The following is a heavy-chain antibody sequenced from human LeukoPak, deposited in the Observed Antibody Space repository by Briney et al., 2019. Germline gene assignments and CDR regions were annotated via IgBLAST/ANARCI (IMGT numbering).Heavy chain of an antibody. CDR1: GGSISSGDYY. Sequence: PSETLSLTCTVSGGSISSGDYYWGWIRQPPGKGLEWVGSIYYSGSTSDNPSLRRRVTISVDTSTNQFSLKLSSLTAADTAVYYCARDCPSSSIAAGDPWGQGTLVTVSS. CDR2: IYYSGST. J-gene: IGHJ5*02. CDR3: ARDCPSSSIAAGDP. V-gene: IGHV4-30-4*01. D-gene: IGHD6-6*01.